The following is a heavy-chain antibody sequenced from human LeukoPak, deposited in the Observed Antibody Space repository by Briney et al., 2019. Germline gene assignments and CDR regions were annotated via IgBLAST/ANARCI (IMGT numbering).Heavy chain of an antibody. CDR3: ASLVSSGWSKSWFDP. CDR1: GGSISSYY. J-gene: IGHJ5*02. D-gene: IGHD6-19*01. CDR2: IYTSGST. Sequence: SETLSLTCTVSGGSISSYYWSWIRQPAGKGLEWIGRIYTSGSTNYNPSLKSRVTMSVDTSKNQFSLKLSSVTAADTAVYYCASLVSSGWSKSWFDPWGQGTLVTVSS. V-gene: IGHV4-4*07.